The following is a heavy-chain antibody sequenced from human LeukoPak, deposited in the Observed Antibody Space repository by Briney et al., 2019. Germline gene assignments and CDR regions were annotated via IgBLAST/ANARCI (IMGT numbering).Heavy chain of an antibody. D-gene: IGHD2-8*01. CDR1: GLTFSSYA. CDR2: ISGSGGST. V-gene: IGHV3-23*01. Sequence: PGGSLRLSCAASGLTFSSYAMNWVPQAPGKGLEWVSGISGSGGSTYYADSVKGRLTISRDNSKNTLYLQMNSLRAEDTGVYYCAKDFCTNGVCYINNWGQGTLVTVSS. CDR3: AKDFCTNGVCYINN. J-gene: IGHJ4*02.